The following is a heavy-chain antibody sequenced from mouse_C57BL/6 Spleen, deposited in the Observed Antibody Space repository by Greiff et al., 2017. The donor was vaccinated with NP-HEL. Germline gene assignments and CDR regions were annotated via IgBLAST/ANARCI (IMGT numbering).Heavy chain of an antibody. CDR1: GFSLTSYG. D-gene: IGHD2-4*01. Sequence: VQRVESGPGLVQPSQSLSITCAVSGFSLTSYGVHWVRQSPGKGLEWLGVIWSGGSTDYNAAFISRLSIRKDNSKSQVFFKMNSLQADHTAIDYGARKYDYDVPYYAMDYWGQGTSVTVSS. J-gene: IGHJ4*01. CDR3: ARKYDYDVPYYAMDY. CDR2: IWSGGST. V-gene: IGHV2-2*01.